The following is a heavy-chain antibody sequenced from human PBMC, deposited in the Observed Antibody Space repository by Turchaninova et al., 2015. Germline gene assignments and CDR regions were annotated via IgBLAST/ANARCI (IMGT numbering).Heavy chain of an antibody. CDR3: ARGSISVPGPDY. J-gene: IGHJ4*02. Sequence: VQVQESGPGLVTPSGPLFWFGLSVALTLTCTCSGGTIRKWNGWTWVRQSSGKGRDWIGEIYQRGTPNYNPSLKSRVTISLDSSMRQFSLNLTSVTAADTAVYFCARGSISVPGPDYWGQGLLVTVSS. CDR2: IYQRGTP. CDR1: GGTIRKWNG. V-gene: IGHV4-4*02.